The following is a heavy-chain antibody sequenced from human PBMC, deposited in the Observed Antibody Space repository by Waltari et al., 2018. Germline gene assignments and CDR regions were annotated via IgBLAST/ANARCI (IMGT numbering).Heavy chain of an antibody. CDR1: GFRFNAYT. CDR3: ASHPEDFYYYMDV. CDR2: IGSSSTYT. J-gene: IGHJ6*03. V-gene: IGHV3-21*06. Sequence: EVQLVESGGGLVTPGGSLRLSCAASGFRFNAYTMNWVRQTPGKGLEWVSSIGSSSTYTYYADSVKGRFTISRDNAANSLYLEMNALRPDDTGVYYCASHPEDFYYYMDVWGKGTTVTVSS.